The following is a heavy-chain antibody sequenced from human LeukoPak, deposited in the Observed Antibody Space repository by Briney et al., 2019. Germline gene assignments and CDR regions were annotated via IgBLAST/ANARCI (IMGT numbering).Heavy chain of an antibody. CDR2: INPSGGGH. V-gene: IGHV1-46*01. Sequence: ASVKVSCKAPGYTFTSYYLHWVRQAPGQGLEWMGIINPSGGGHSFAQKFQGRVTMTIDTSTSTVYMELTSLTSEDTAVYYCARCQPVGVERTPFDYWGQGTLVTVSS. CDR1: GYTFTSYY. CDR3: ARCQPVGVERTPFDY. D-gene: IGHD2/OR15-2a*01. J-gene: IGHJ4*02.